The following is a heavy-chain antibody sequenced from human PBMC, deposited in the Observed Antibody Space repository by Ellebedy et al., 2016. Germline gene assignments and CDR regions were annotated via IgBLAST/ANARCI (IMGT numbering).Heavy chain of an antibody. D-gene: IGHD1-26*01. V-gene: IGHV1-8*01. J-gene: IGHJ5*02. Sequence: ASVKVSXKASRYTFTSYDINWVRQATGQGLEWMGWMNPNSGNTGYAQKFQGRVTMTRNTSISTAYMELSSLRSEDTAVYYCARDVMMPGVMGGWFNPWGQGTLVTVSS. CDR2: MNPNSGNT. CDR1: RYTFTSYD. CDR3: ARDVMMPGVMGGWFNP.